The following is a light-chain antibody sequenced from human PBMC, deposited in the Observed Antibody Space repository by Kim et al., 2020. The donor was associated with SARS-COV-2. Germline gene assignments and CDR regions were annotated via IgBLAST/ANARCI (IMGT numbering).Light chain of an antibody. Sequence: VALGQTVRITCQGDSLRSYYASWYQQKPGQAPVLVIYGKNNRPSGIPDRFSGSSSGNTASLTITGAQAEDEADYYCNSWDSSGPVVFGGGTQLTVL. V-gene: IGLV3-19*01. CDR3: NSWDSSGPVV. CDR2: GKN. CDR1: SLRSYY. J-gene: IGLJ2*01.